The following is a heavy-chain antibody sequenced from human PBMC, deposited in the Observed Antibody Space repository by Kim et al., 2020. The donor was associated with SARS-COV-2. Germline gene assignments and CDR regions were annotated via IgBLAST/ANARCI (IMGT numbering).Heavy chain of an antibody. V-gene: IGHV1-46*01. CDR2: INPSGGYT. Sequence: ASVKVSCKASGYTFTTYYMHWVRQAPGQGLEWMGIINPSGGYTTYAQKFQGRVTMTRDTSTNTVYMELSSLRSEDTAVYFCASACPDIQEIATGGIIGFDTWGQGTLVTVSS. CDR1: GYTFTTYY. J-gene: IGHJ5*02. CDR3: ASACPDIQEIATGGIIGFDT. D-gene: IGHD6-13*01.